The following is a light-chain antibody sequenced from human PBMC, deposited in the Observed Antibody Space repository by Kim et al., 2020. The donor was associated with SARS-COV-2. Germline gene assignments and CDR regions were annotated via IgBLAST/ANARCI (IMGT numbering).Light chain of an antibody. CDR3: QQRSNWPLT. CDR2: DAS. J-gene: IGKJ4*01. CDR1: QSVSSY. Sequence: SLSPGERATLSCRASQSVSSYLAWYQHKPGQAPRLLIYDASNRATGIPARFSGSGSGTDFTLTISSLEPEDFAVYYCQQRSNWPLTFGGGTKVEI. V-gene: IGKV3-11*01.